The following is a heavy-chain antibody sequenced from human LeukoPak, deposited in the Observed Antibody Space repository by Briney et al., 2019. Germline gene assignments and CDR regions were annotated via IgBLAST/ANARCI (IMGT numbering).Heavy chain of an antibody. D-gene: IGHD4-23*01. Sequence: GGSLRLSCAASGFTFSSSTMNWVRQAPGKGLEWVSVIYSDGSTYYADSVKGRFTISRDNSKNTVYLQMNSLRAEDTAVYFCARRPDYGGTPTFDYWGQGTLVTVSS. J-gene: IGHJ4*02. CDR1: GFTFSSST. V-gene: IGHV3-66*01. CDR2: IYSDGST. CDR3: ARRPDYGGTPTFDY.